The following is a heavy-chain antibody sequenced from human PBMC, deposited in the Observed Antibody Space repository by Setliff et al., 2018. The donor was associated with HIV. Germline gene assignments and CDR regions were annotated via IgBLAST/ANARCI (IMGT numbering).Heavy chain of an antibody. CDR1: GDSISNYC. CDR3: ARLRQWLAFFDS. V-gene: IGHV4-4*09. D-gene: IGHD6-19*01. CDR2: IYTTGST. Sequence: SETLSLTCTVSGDSISNYCWSWVRQPPGKGLEWIGYIYTTGSTNYNPSLKSRVTMSVDTSKNQFSLKLTSVTAADTAVYYCARLRQWLAFFDSWGQGTLVTVS. J-gene: IGHJ4*02.